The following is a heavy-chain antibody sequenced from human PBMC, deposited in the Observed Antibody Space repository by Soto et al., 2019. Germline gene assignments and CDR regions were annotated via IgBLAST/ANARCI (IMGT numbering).Heavy chain of an antibody. J-gene: IGHJ5*02. CDR3: ARGGVAARKGRWFDP. Sequence: SETLSLTCTVSGGSISSDYWGWIRQPPGKGLEWIGYIHYSGSTNYNPSLRSRVTISVDTPKNQFSLKVNSMTAADTAIYYCARGGVAARKGRWFDPWGQGTLVTVSS. CDR2: IHYSGST. D-gene: IGHD6-25*01. CDR1: GGSISSDY. V-gene: IGHV4-59*01.